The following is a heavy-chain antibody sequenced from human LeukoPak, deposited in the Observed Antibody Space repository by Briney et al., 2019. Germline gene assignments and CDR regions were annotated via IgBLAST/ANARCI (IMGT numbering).Heavy chain of an antibody. D-gene: IGHD6-19*01. Sequence: ASVKVSFKATGYTFTSYGIRWVRQAPGQGLEWMGWISAYNGYTNNAQKLRGRVTMTTDTSTSSAYMEPRSLGSDDTSVYYCAREGRYSSGWYLEYYFDFWGQGTLVTVSS. J-gene: IGHJ4*02. CDR3: AREGRYSSGWYLEYYFDF. CDR1: GYTFTSYG. V-gene: IGHV1-18*01. CDR2: ISAYNGYT.